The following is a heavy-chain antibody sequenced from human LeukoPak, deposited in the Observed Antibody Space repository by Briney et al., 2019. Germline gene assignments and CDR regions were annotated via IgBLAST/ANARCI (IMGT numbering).Heavy chain of an antibody. CDR1: GFTFSDYY. CDR2: ISSSGRTI. J-gene: IGHJ5*02. CDR3: ASDLALGYCSSSSFYTSGGRWFDL. Sequence: GGSLRLSCAASGFTFSDYYMSWLRQAPGKGLEWVSYISSSGRTIYYADSVKGGITISRDKDKNSLYLQMNSLRAEDTAVYYCASDLALGYCSSSSFYTSGGRWFDLWGQGTLVTLSS. V-gene: IGHV3-11*01. D-gene: IGHD2-2*02.